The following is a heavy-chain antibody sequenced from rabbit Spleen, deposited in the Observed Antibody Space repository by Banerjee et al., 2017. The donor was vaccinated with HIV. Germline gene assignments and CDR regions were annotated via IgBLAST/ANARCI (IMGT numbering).Heavy chain of an antibody. CDR1: GFSFTYGYV. D-gene: IGHD2-1*01. Sequence: QSLEESGGGLVQPEGSLTLTCKASGFSFTYGYVMCWVRQAPGKGLEWIACMNSRSGEGVYATWAKGRFTISKTSSTTVTLQMTSLTAADTATYFCARDLPSVIGWNLNLWGPGTLVTVS. V-gene: IGHV1S40*01. CDR3: ARDLPSVIGWNLNL. CDR2: MNSRSGEG. J-gene: IGHJ4*01.